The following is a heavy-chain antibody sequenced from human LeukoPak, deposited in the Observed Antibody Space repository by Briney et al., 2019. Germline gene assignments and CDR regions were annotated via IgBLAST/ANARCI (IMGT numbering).Heavy chain of an antibody. CDR1: NGSINTYY. CDR3: ARALSGYGSGKGYFDS. D-gene: IGHD3-10*01. CDR2: IHSSGIT. J-gene: IGHJ4*02. V-gene: IGHV4-59*01. Sequence: SETLSLTCTVSNGSINTYYWNWIRQPPGKGLEWIGHIHSSGITNYNPSLKSRVTISVDTSKNQFSLKVNSVSAADTAIYYCARALSGYGSGKGYFDSWGQGTLVTVPS.